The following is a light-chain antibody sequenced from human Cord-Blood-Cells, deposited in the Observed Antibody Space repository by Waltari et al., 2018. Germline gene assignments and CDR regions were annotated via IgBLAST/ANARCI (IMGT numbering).Light chain of an antibody. CDR3: QQYNNWSYT. V-gene: IGKV3-15*01. CDR1: QSVSIN. CDR2: GAS. J-gene: IGKJ2*01. Sequence: EIVMTHSPATLSVSPGERATLACRASQSVSINLAWYQQKPGQAPRLLIYGASTRATGIPSRFSGSGSGTEFTLTISSLQSEDFAVYYCQQYNNWSYTFGQGTKLEIK.